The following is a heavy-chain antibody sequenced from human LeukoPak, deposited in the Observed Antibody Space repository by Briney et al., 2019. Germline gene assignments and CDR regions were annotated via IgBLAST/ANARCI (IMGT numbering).Heavy chain of an antibody. CDR3: ARGEPLGYCSGGSCYPRAEYFQH. D-gene: IGHD2-15*01. J-gene: IGHJ1*01. Sequence: PSETLSLTCAVYGGSFSGYYWSWIRQPPGKGLEWIGEINHSGSTNYNPSRKSRVTISVDTSKNQLSLKLSSVTAADKAVYYCARGEPLGYCSGGSCYPRAEYFQHWGQGTLVTVS. CDR1: GGSFSGYY. CDR2: INHSGST. V-gene: IGHV4-34*01.